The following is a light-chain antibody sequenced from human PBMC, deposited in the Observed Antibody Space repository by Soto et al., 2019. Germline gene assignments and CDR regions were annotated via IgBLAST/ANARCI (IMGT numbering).Light chain of an antibody. CDR3: QQYNIWPSIT. CDR2: GTS. V-gene: IGKV3-15*01. CDR1: QSVGSN. Sequence: EIVMTQSPATLSVSPGERATLSCRASQSVGSNLAWYQQKPGQAPRLLIYGTSTRATGIPARFSGSGSGTEFTLTISSLQSEDFAVYYCQQYNIWPSITFGQGTRLEIK. J-gene: IGKJ5*01.